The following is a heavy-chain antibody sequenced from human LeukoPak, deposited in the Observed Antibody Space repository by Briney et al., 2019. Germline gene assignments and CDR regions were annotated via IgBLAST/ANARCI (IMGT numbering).Heavy chain of an antibody. CDR3: ARGLSDCSSTSCRHHNWFDP. V-gene: IGHV4-34*01. Sequence: SETLSLTCAVYGGSFSGYYWSWIRQPPGKGLEWIGEIIHSGSTNYNPSLKSRVTISVDTSKNQFSLKLSSVTAADTAMYYCARGLSDCSSTSCRHHNWFDPWGQGTLVTVSS. D-gene: IGHD2-2*01. J-gene: IGHJ5*02. CDR1: GGSFSGYY. CDR2: IIHSGST.